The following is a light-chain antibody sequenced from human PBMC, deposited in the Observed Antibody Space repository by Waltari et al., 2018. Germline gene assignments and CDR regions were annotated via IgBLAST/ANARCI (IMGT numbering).Light chain of an antibody. CDR1: KLGDKY. J-gene: IGLJ2*01. CDR3: QAWDSNTEVV. V-gene: IGLV3-1*01. CDR2: QDT. Sequence: SYELTQPPSVSVSPGQTASITCSGDKLGDKYACWYQQKPGQSPVLVIYQDTKRPSGIPGRISGSNSGNTATLTISGTQAMDEADYYCQAWDSNTEVVFGGGTKLTIL.